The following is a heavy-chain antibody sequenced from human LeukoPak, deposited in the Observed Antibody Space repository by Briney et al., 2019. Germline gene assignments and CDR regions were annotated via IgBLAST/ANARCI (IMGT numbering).Heavy chain of an antibody. CDR3: AKDRDTTIAVVIDAFDI. CDR2: ISYDGSNK. D-gene: IGHD3-22*01. CDR1: GFTFSNYG. Sequence: GGSLRLSFAASGFTFSNYGMHWVRQAPGKGLDWVAVISYDGSNKKYADSVKGRFTISRDNSQNTLYMQMNSLRAEDTAVYYCAKDRDTTIAVVIDAFDIWGQGTMVTVSS. J-gene: IGHJ3*02. V-gene: IGHV3-30*18.